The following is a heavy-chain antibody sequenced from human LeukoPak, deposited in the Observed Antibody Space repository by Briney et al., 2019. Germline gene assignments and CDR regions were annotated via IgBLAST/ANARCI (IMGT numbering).Heavy chain of an antibody. V-gene: IGHV3-23*01. CDR3: ATYFDKNGYYGRHDH. CDR2: IRGSGGTT. CDR1: EFTFSTNA. Sequence: GGSLRLSCAASEFTFSTNAVSWVRQAPGKGLEWVSDIRGSGGTTYYADSVKGRFTISRDNSKNTLYLQMNSLRAEDTAVYYCATYFDKNGYYGRHDHWGQGTLVTVSS. J-gene: IGHJ4*02. D-gene: IGHD3-22*01.